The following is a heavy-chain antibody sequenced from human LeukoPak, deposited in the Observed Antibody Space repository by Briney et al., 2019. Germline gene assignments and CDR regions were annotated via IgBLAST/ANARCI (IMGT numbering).Heavy chain of an antibody. V-gene: IGHV3-66*01. CDR1: GFPVSSNY. D-gene: IGHD6-13*01. Sequence: GGSLRLSSAASGFPVSSNYMSWVRQAPGKGLEWFSVIYSGGSTYYADSVKGRFTISRDNSKNTLYLQMNSLRAEDTAVYYCARDRGIAAAGLFGYWGQGTLVTVSS. J-gene: IGHJ4*02. CDR2: IYSGGST. CDR3: ARDRGIAAAGLFGY.